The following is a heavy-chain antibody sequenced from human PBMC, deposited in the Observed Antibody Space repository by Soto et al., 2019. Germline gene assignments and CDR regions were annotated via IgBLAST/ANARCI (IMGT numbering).Heavy chain of an antibody. CDR1: GFTVTIYY. D-gene: IGHD3-10*01. CDR3: ARDYYYGSGNYYRADYYHYGMDV. J-gene: IGHJ6*02. V-gene: IGHV3-53*01. CDR2: IYTGGNT. Sequence: GGSLRLSCAASGFTVTIYYMSLVLQAPGKGLDWVSLIYTGGNTNYADSVKGRFTISRDNSKNTLYLQMNSLRAEDTAVYYCARDYYYGSGNYYRADYYHYGMDVWGQGTTVTVSS.